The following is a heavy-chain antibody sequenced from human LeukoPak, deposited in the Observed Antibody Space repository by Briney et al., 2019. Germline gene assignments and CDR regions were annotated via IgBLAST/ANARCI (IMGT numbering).Heavy chain of an antibody. V-gene: IGHV4-39*01. D-gene: IGHD3-16*01. Sequence: SETLSLTCTVSGGSISSSSYYWGWIRQPPGKGLEWIGSIFYSGNTYYNPSLKGRVTISVDTSKNQFSLKLSSVTAADTAVYYCARLSVSVSSREGDRYFDYWGREPWSPSPQ. CDR2: IFYSGNT. CDR3: ARLSVSVSSREGDRYFDY. CDR1: GGSISSSSYY. J-gene: IGHJ4*02.